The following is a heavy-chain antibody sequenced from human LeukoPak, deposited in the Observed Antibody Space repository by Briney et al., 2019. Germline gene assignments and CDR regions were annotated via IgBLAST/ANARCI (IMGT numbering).Heavy chain of an antibody. J-gene: IGHJ6*03. CDR3: ARGQLFGVVFDYMDV. D-gene: IGHD3-3*01. V-gene: IGHV1-69*13. CDR2: IIPIFGTA. CDR1: GGTFSSYA. Sequence: SVKVSCKASGGTFSSYAISWVRQAPGQGLEWMGGIIPIFGTANYAQKFQGRVTITADESTSTAYMELSSLRSEDTAVYYCARGQLFGVVFDYMDVWGKGTTVTVSS.